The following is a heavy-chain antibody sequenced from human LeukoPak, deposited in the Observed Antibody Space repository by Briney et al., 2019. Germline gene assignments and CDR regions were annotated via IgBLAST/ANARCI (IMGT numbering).Heavy chain of an antibody. D-gene: IGHD4-23*01. V-gene: IGHV1-69*05. CDR2: IIPIFGTA. CDR1: GGTFSSYA. Sequence: SVKVSCKASGGTFSSYAISWVRQAPGQGLEWMGGIIPIFGTANYAQKFQGRVTMTRNTSISTAYMELSSLRSEDTAVYYCARVLKGGKTTVVIPGYWGQGTLVTVSS. CDR3: ARVLKGGKTTVVIPGY. J-gene: IGHJ4*02.